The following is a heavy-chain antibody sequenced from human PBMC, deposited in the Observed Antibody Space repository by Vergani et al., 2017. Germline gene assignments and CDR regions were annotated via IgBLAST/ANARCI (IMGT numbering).Heavy chain of an antibody. Sequence: QVQLQESGPGLVKPPGTLSLTCAVSGDSISSNNCWTWLRHPQGKGVEWIGEICHTEDTKYSPFPKSRVTVSVDESRNLFSLRLNSVTAADTAVYYCATIGYRRWGYYFDYWGQGSLVTVSS. CDR1: GDSISSNNC. CDR3: ATIGYRRWGYYFDY. CDR2: ICHTEDT. V-gene: IGHV4-4*03. J-gene: IGHJ4*02. D-gene: IGHD2-2*02.